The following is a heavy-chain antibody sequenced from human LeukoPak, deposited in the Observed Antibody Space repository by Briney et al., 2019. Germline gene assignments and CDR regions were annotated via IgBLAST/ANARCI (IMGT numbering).Heavy chain of an antibody. Sequence: PGGSLRLSCAASGFTFSSYAMSWVRQAPGKGLEWVSAISGSGGSTYYADSVKGRFTISRDNSKNTLYLQMNSLRAEDTAVYYCARVGSSSWQFYDYWGQGTLVTVSS. D-gene: IGHD6-13*01. CDR1: GFTFSSYA. CDR2: ISGSGGST. V-gene: IGHV3-23*01. CDR3: ARVGSSSWQFYDY. J-gene: IGHJ4*02.